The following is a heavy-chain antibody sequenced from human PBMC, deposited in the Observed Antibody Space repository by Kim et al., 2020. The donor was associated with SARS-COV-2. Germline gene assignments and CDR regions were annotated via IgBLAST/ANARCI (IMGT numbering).Heavy chain of an antibody. J-gene: IGHJ4*02. V-gene: IGHV3-23*01. Sequence: KGRFTISRDNSKNTLYLQMNSLIAEDTAGYYCAKPQLYYYDSSGYYFDYWGQGTLVTVSS. D-gene: IGHD3-22*01. CDR3: AKPQLYYYDSSGYYFDY.